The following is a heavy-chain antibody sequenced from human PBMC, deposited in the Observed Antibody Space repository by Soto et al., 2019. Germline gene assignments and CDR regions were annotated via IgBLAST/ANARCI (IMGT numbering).Heavy chain of an antibody. CDR3: ARDRGYYYPFDP. V-gene: IGHV6-1*01. Sequence: PSQTLSLTCAISGDNVSSNTAAWNWIRQSPSRGLEWLGRTYYRLEWYNEYAVSVKSRIIINPDTSKNQFSLQLNSVTPDDTAVSYCARDRGYYYPFDPWGQGTLVTVSS. J-gene: IGHJ5*02. D-gene: IGHD3-22*01. CDR2: TYYRLEWYN. CDR1: GDNVSSNTAA.